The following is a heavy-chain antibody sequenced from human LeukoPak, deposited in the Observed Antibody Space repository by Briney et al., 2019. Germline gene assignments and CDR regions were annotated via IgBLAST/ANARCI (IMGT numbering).Heavy chain of an antibody. Sequence: SETLSLTCAVYGGSFSGYYWTWIRQPPGKGLEWIGEINHSGSTNYNPSLKSRVTISVDTSKNQFSLKLSSVTAADTAVYYCARDSDSSGYYFDYWGQGTLVTVSS. D-gene: IGHD3-22*01. CDR3: ARDSDSSGYYFDY. J-gene: IGHJ4*02. CDR1: GGSFSGYY. V-gene: IGHV4-34*01. CDR2: INHSGST.